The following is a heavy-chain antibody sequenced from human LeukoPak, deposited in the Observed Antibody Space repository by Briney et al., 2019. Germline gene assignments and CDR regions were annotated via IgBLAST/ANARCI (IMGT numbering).Heavy chain of an antibody. V-gene: IGHV3-23*01. J-gene: IGHJ4*02. CDR3: VKGGGNVRRYFEY. CDR1: GFTFSSYA. CDR2: ISGSGVST. Sequence: GGSLRLSCAASGFTFSSYAMSWVRQAPGKGLEWVSAISGSGVSTYYADSVKGRFTISRDNSKNTLYLQMNSLRAEDTAVYYCVKGGGNVRRYFEYWGQGTLVTVSS. D-gene: IGHD4-23*01.